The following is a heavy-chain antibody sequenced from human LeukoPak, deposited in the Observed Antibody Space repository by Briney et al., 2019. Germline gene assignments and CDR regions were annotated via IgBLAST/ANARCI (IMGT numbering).Heavy chain of an antibody. CDR3: ASEFGYCSGGSCYSDPTEYFQH. Sequence: ASVKVSCKASGYTFTGYYMHWVRQAPGQGLELMGWINPNSGGTNYAQKFQGRVTMTRDTSISTAYMELSRLRSDDTAVYYCASEFGYCSGGSCYSDPTEYFQHWGQGTLVTVSS. V-gene: IGHV1-2*02. D-gene: IGHD2-15*01. J-gene: IGHJ1*01. CDR1: GYTFTGYY. CDR2: INPNSGGT.